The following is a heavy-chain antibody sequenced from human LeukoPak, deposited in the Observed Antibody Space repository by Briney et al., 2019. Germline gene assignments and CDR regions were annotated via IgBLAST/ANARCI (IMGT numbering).Heavy chain of an antibody. Sequence: ASVKVSCKASGYTFTSYAMHWVRQAPGQRLEWMGWINAGNGNTKYSQKFQGRVTITRDTSASTAYMGLSSLRSEDTAVYYCASLYYGSGSYYALDYWGQGTLVTVSS. CDR2: INAGNGNT. CDR1: GYTFTSYA. CDR3: ASLYYGSGSYYALDY. D-gene: IGHD3-10*01. V-gene: IGHV1-3*01. J-gene: IGHJ4*02.